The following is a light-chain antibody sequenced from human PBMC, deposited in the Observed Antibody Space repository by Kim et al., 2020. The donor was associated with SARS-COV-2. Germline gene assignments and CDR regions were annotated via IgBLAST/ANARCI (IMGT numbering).Light chain of an antibody. Sequence: QSVLTQPPSASGTPGQRVTISCSGSSSYIGSNPVSWYQQLPGRAPKLLIYSDDQRPSGVPDRFSGSKSGTSASLAISGLQSEDEADYYCAAWADSLNGRVFGGGTKLTVL. CDR3: AAWADSLNGRV. V-gene: IGLV1-44*01. CDR1: SSYIGSNP. J-gene: IGLJ3*02. CDR2: SDD.